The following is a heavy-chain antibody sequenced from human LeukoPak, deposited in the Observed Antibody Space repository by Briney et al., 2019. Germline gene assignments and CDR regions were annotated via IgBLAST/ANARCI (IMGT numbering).Heavy chain of an antibody. CDR1: GFTFSSYA. V-gene: IGHV3-23*01. Sequence: GRSLRLSCAASGFTFSSYAMHWVRQAPGEGLEWVSAISGSGGSTYYADSVKGRFTISRDNSKNTLYLQMNSLRAEDTAVYYCAKRAQGSGYYYHYYGMDVWGQGTTVTVSS. D-gene: IGHD3-22*01. CDR2: ISGSGGST. J-gene: IGHJ6*02. CDR3: AKRAQGSGYYYHYYGMDV.